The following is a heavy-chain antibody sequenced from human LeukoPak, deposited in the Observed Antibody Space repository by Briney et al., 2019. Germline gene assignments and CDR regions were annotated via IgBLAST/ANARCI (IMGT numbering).Heavy chain of an antibody. CDR2: ISSSGSTI. Sequence: PGGSLRLSCAASGFTFSSYEMNWVRQAPGKGLEWVSYISSSGSTIYYADSVKGRFTISRDNSKNTLYLQMNSLRAEDTAVYYCAKDWEVTTYYFDYWGQGTLVTVSS. V-gene: IGHV3-48*03. CDR3: AKDWEVTTYYFDY. J-gene: IGHJ4*02. CDR1: GFTFSSYE. D-gene: IGHD4-17*01.